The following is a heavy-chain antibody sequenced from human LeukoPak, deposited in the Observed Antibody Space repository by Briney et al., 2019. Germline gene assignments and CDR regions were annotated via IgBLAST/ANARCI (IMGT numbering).Heavy chain of an antibody. CDR1: GFSFTYST. CDR3: VRIPNNAGFPNWFDP. Sequence: KTGGSLRLSCAASGFSFTYSTMNWVRLAPGKGLEWVSSITSSSRNIYYSDSVRGRFTVSRDNAKNSLYLQMNSLIAEDSAVYYCVRIPNNAGFPNWFDPWGQGTLVSVSS. D-gene: IGHD3-9*01. V-gene: IGHV3-21*01. J-gene: IGHJ5*02. CDR2: ITSSSRNI.